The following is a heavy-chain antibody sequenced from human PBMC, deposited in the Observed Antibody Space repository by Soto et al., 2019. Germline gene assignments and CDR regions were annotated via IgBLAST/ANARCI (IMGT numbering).Heavy chain of an antibody. V-gene: IGHV3-48*03. CDR2: ISSSGSTI. CDR1: GFTFSSYE. CDR3: ARGSSWYLDY. J-gene: IGHJ4*02. D-gene: IGHD6-13*01. Sequence: EVQLVESGGGLVQPGGSLRLSCAASGFTFSSYEMNWVRQAPGKGLEWVSYISSSGSTIYYADSVKGRFTISRDNAKNSLYLHMNSRRAEDTAVYYCARGSSWYLDYWGQGTLVTVSS.